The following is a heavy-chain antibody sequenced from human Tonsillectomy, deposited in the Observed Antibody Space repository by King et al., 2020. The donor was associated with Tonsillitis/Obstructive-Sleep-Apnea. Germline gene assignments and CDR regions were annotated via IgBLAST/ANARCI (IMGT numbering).Heavy chain of an antibody. Sequence: VQLQQWGAGLLKPSETLSLTCAVYFGSFSGYYWTWIRQPPGKGLEWIGGINHSGSTTYNPSLKSRVTISLDTSKNQFSLKLSSVTAADTAVYYCARGRGGGNHFVSWGQGTLVTVSS. CDR3: ARGRGGGNHFVS. CDR2: INHSGST. D-gene: IGHD2-15*01. CDR1: FGSFSGYY. J-gene: IGHJ4*02. V-gene: IGHV4-34*01.